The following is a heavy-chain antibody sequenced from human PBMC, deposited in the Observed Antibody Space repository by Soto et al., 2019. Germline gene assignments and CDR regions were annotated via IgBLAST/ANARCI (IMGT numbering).Heavy chain of an antibody. CDR3: TREGPEAYYYYGMDV. CDR1: GFTFGDYA. Sequence: GGSLRLSCTASGFTFGDYAMSWFRQAPGKGLEWVGFIRSKAYGGTTEYAASVEGRFTISRDDSKXXXXXXXXXXXTEDTAVYYCTREGPEAYYYYGMDVWGQGTTVTVS. CDR2: IRSKAYGGTT. V-gene: IGHV3-49*03. J-gene: IGHJ6*02.